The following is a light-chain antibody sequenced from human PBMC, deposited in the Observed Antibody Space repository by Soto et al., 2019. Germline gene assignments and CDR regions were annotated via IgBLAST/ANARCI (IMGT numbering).Light chain of an antibody. J-gene: IGKJ5*01. CDR1: QSVLYSSNNKNY. V-gene: IGKV4-1*01. CDR3: QQYYSTPIT. CDR2: WAS. Sequence: DIVITQSPYCLAVSLFESATINCKSSQSVLYSSNNKNYLAWYQQKPGQPPKLLIYWASTRESGVPDRFSGSGSGTDFTLTISSLQAEDVAVYYCQQYYSTPITFGQGTRLEIK.